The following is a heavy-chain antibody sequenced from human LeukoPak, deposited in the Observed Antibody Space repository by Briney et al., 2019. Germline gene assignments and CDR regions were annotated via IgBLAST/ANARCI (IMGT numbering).Heavy chain of an antibody. D-gene: IGHD4-17*01. CDR1: GGSISSGDYY. Sequence: SETLSLTCTVSGGSISSGDYYWSWIRQPPGKGLEWIGYIYYSGSTYYNPSLKSRVTISVDTSKNQFSLKLSSVTAADTAVYYCAGDNNYGDYVDWGQGTLVTVSS. CDR2: IYYSGST. V-gene: IGHV4-30-4*01. CDR3: AGDNNYGDYVD. J-gene: IGHJ4*02.